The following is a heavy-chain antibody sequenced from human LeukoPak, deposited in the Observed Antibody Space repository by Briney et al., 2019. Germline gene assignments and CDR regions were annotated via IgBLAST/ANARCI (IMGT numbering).Heavy chain of an antibody. Sequence: GGSLRLSCAASGFTFSSYAMSWVRQAPRKGLEWVSAVSGSGGTIYYADSVKGRFTISRDNAKNSLYLQMNSLRAEDAAVYYCARDNYDSSTPYYFDYWGQGTLVTVSS. CDR2: VSGSGGTI. D-gene: IGHD3-22*01. CDR1: GFTFSSYA. J-gene: IGHJ4*02. CDR3: ARDNYDSSTPYYFDY. V-gene: IGHV3-23*01.